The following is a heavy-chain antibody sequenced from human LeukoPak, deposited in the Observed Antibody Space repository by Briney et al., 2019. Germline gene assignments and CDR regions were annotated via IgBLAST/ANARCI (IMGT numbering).Heavy chain of an antibody. CDR3: ARGYCSGGSRYWSY. V-gene: IGHV3-11*01. Sequence: GGSLRLSCAASGFTFSDFYMSWIRQAPGKGLELVSYISHTGGSIYYADSVKSRFTISRDNAKNSLYLQMNSLRAEDTAMYYCARGYCSGGSRYWSYWGQGTLAIVSS. CDR2: ISHTGGSI. J-gene: IGHJ4*02. D-gene: IGHD2-15*01. CDR1: GFTFSDFY.